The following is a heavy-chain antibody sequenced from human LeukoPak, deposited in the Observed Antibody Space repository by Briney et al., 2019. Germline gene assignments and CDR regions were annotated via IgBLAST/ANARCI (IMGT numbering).Heavy chain of an antibody. J-gene: IGHJ6*03. D-gene: IGHD1-14*01. CDR1: GGSFSGYY. Sequence: SETLSLTCAVYGGSFSGYYLSWIRQPPGKGLEWIGEINHSGSTNYNPSLKSRVTISVDTSKNQFSLKLSSVTAADTAVYYCARGKKPIYYYYYMDVWGKGTTVPVSS. CDR3: ARGKKPIYYYYYMDV. V-gene: IGHV4-34*01. CDR2: INHSGST.